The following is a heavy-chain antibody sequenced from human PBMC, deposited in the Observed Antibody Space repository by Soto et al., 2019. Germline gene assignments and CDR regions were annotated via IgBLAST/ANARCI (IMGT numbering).Heavy chain of an antibody. J-gene: IGHJ4*02. Sequence: VASVKVSCKASGYTFFSYGISWVRQAPGQGLEWMGWISAYNGNTNYEQKFQGRVTLSTDTSTSTAYMELRSLRSDDTAVYFCAREDGGASGSDYWGQGTLVTVSS. CDR1: GYTFFSYG. CDR2: ISAYNGNT. D-gene: IGHD1-26*01. V-gene: IGHV1-18*01. CDR3: AREDGGASGSDY.